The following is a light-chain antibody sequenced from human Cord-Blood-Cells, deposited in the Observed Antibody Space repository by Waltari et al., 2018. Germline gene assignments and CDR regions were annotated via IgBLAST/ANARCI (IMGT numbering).Light chain of an antibody. CDR3: QQRSNWIT. V-gene: IGKV3-11*01. CDR1: QSVSSY. J-gene: IGKJ5*01. CDR2: DAS. Sequence: EIVLTQSPATLSLSPGERATLSCRASQSVSSYFAWYQQKPGQAPRLLIYDASNGATGIPARFSGSGSGTDFTLTISSLEPEDFAVYYCQQRSNWITFGQGTRLEIK.